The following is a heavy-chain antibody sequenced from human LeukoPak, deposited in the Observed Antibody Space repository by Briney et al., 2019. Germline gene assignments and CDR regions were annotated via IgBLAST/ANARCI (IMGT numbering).Heavy chain of an antibody. CDR2: ISSSSSTI. CDR1: GFTFSTYS. V-gene: IGHV3-48*02. Sequence: GGSLRLSCAASGFTFSTYSMNWVRQAPGKGLEWVSYISSSSSTIYYADSVKGRFTIPRDNAKNSLYLQMNSLRDEDTAVYCCARDDNMRSWHDIDYWGQGTLVTVSS. J-gene: IGHJ4*02. D-gene: IGHD6-13*01. CDR3: ARDDNMRSWHDIDY.